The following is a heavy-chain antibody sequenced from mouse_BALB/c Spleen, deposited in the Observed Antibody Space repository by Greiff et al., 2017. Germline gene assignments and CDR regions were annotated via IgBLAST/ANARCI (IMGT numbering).Heavy chain of an antibody. D-gene: IGHD2-4*01. CDR3: ARGDYGEGYFDV. J-gene: IGHJ1*01. CDR1: GFTFSSYA. Sequence: EVKLQESGGGLVKPGGSLKLSCAASGFTFSSYAMSWVRQTPEKRLEWVASISSGGSTYYPDSVKGRFTISRDNARNILYLQMSSLRSEDTAMYYCARGDYGEGYFDVWGAGTTVTVSS. CDR2: ISSGGST. V-gene: IGHV5-6-5*01.